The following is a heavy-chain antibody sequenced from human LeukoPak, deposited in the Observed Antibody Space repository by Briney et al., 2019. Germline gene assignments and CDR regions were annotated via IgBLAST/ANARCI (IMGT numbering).Heavy chain of an antibody. CDR1: GFTFCSYA. CDR2: ISSSGGST. V-gene: IGHV3-23*01. D-gene: IGHD3-9*01. J-gene: IGHJ4*02. CDR3: AKTDVDYDILTVSYFDY. Sequence: GGSLRLSCAASGFTFCSYAMSWLLQAPGKGLEWVSAISSSGGSTYYADSVKGRFTISRDNSKNTLYLQMNSPRADDTAVYYCAKTDVDYDILTVSYFDYWGQGTLVTVSS.